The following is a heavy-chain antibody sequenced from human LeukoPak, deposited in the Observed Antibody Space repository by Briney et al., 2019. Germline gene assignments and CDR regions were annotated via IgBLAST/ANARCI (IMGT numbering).Heavy chain of an antibody. D-gene: IGHD6-19*01. CDR3: AKDGKGAPVAGTGYFDY. CDR1: GFTFSSYA. Sequence: GGSLRLSCAASGFTFSSYAMSWVRQAPGKGLEWVSVIGGSGGNTYYADSVKGRFTISRDNSKNTLYLQMNSLRAEDTAIYYCAKDGKGAPVAGTGYFDYWGQGTLVTVSS. J-gene: IGHJ4*02. CDR2: IGGSGGNT. V-gene: IGHV3-23*01.